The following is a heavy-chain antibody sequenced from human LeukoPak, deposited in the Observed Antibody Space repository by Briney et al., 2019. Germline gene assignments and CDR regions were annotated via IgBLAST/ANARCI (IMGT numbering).Heavy chain of an antibody. J-gene: IGHJ6*02. D-gene: IGHD2-2*01. CDR3: ARAPQPNYYGMGV. CDR2: IYHSGST. V-gene: IGHV4-4*02. CDR1: GGSISSSNW. Sequence: SGTLSLTCAVSGGSISSSNWWWWVRPPPGKGLEWSGEIYHSGSTNYNPSLKRRVTISVDKSKSQFSLKLSAVTAADTAVYYCARAPQPNYYGMGVWGQGTTVTVSS.